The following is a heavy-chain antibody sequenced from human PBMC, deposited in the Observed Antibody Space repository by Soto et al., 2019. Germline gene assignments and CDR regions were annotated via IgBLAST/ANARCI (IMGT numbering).Heavy chain of an antibody. V-gene: IGHV4-39*01. D-gene: IGHD6-6*01. CDR1: GGSISSSIYY. J-gene: IGHJ5*02. CDR2: IYYSGST. CDR3: ARHRARNWFDP. Sequence: KPSETRSLTCIVSGGSISSSIYYWVGIRQPPGKGLEWIGSIYYSGSTYYNPSLKSRVTISVDTSKNQFSLKLSSVTAADTAVFYCARHRARNWFDPWGQGTLVTVSS.